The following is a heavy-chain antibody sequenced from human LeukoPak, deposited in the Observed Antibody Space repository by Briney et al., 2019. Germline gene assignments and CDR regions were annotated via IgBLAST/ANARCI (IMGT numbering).Heavy chain of an antibody. D-gene: IGHD6-19*01. Sequence: GGSLRLSCAASGFTFSNYAMSWVRQAPGKGLEWVSSISGSGGTTYYPASVKAPFTISRDNSNNTLYLQMNSLRAEDTAVYYRANRVAGRQYFDYWGQGTLVTVSS. CDR3: ANRVAGRQYFDY. V-gene: IGHV3-23*01. CDR1: GFTFSNYA. J-gene: IGHJ4*02. CDR2: ISGSGGTT.